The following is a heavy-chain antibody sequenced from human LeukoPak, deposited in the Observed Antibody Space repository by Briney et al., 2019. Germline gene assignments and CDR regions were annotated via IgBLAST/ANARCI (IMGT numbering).Heavy chain of an antibody. CDR1: GFSFSSYA. Sequence: GGSLRLSCAASGFSFSSYAMNWVRQAPGKGLEWVSTISGGGYNTHYVDSVKGRFSISRDSSKNTLSLQLNSLRAEDTAIYYCAKVGYSFGSPGNFYCWGQGTLVTVSS. CDR2: ISGGGYNT. D-gene: IGHD5-18*01. CDR3: AKVGYSFGSPGNFYC. V-gene: IGHV3-23*01. J-gene: IGHJ4*02.